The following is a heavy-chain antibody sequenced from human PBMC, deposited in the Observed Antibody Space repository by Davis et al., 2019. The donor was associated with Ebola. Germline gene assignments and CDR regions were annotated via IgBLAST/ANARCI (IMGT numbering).Heavy chain of an antibody. CDR1: GYSFTSYW. CDR3: ARLDCSGGSCYFLLFDY. J-gene: IGHJ4*02. Sequence: GESLKISCKGSGYSFTSYWIGWVRQMPGKGLEWMGIIYPGDSDTRYSPSFQGQVTISADKSISTAYLQWSSLKASDTAMYYCARLDCSGGSCYFLLFDYWGQGALVTVSS. CDR2: IYPGDSDT. V-gene: IGHV5-51*01. D-gene: IGHD2-15*01.